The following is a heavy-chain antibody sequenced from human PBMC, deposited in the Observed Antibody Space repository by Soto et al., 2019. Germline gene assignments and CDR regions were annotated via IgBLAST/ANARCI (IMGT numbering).Heavy chain of an antibody. CDR3: AKDYGGYSKSDSGIYYFDY. CDR1: GFTFSSYA. V-gene: IGHV3-23*01. CDR2: ISGSGGST. J-gene: IGHJ4*01. Sequence: PGGSLRLSCAASGFTFSSYAMSWVRQAPGKGLEWVSAISGSGGSTYYADSVKGRFTISRDNSKNTLYLQMNSLRAEDTAVYYCAKDYGGYSKSDSGIYYFDYGCPGTLVTVFS. D-gene: IGHD1-26*01.